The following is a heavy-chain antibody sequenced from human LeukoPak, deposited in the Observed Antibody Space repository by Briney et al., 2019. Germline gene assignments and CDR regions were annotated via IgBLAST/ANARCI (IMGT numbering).Heavy chain of an antibody. CDR2: IYYSGST. V-gene: IGHV4-30-4*08. Sequence: SETLSLTCTVSGGSISSGDYYWSWIRQPPGKGLEWIGYIYYSGSTYYNPSLKSRVTISVDTSKSQFSLKLSSVTAADTAVYYCAREERYCSSTSCYVSAFDIWGQGTMVTVSS. J-gene: IGHJ3*02. CDR1: GGSISSGDYY. D-gene: IGHD2-2*01. CDR3: AREERYCSSTSCYVSAFDI.